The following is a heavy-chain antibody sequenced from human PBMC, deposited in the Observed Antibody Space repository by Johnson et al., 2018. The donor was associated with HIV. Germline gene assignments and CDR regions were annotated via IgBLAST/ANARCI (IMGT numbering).Heavy chain of an antibody. CDR3: TTVDSRGYHNDAFDI. D-gene: IGHD3-22*01. CDR2: ISYDGSNK. CDR1: GFTFSSYA. J-gene: IGHJ3*02. V-gene: IGHV3-30-3*01. Sequence: QVQLVESGGGVVQPGRSLRLSCAASGFTFSSYAMHWVRQAPGKGLEWVAVISYDGSNKYYADSVKGRFTISRDNSKNTLYLQMNSLKTEDTAVYYCTTVDSRGYHNDAFDIWGQGTMVTVSS.